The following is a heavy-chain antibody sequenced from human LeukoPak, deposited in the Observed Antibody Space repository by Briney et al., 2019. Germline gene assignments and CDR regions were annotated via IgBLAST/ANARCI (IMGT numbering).Heavy chain of an antibody. Sequence: GGSLRLSCAASGFTFSSYGMHWVRQAPGKGLEWVAVISYDGSNKYYADSVKGRFTISRDNSKNTLYLQMNSLRAEDTAVYYCAKEVQEDIVMVVAATDFDYWGQGTLVTVSS. CDR2: ISYDGSNK. CDR3: AKEVQEDIVMVVAATDFDY. D-gene: IGHD2-15*01. CDR1: GFTFSSYG. V-gene: IGHV3-30*18. J-gene: IGHJ4*02.